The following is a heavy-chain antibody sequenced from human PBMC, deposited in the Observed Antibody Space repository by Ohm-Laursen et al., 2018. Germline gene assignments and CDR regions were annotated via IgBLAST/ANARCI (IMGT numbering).Heavy chain of an antibody. CDR2: IYYSGST. CDR3: ARHESYGHFDY. Sequence: SETLSLTCTVSGGSMSNYYWSWIRQPPGKGLEWIAFIYYSGSTNYNPSLKSRVTISVDTSKTQFSLKMSSVTAADTAVYYCARHESYGHFDYWGQGTLVTVSS. D-gene: IGHD3-10*01. J-gene: IGHJ4*02. V-gene: IGHV4-59*08. CDR1: GGSMSNYY.